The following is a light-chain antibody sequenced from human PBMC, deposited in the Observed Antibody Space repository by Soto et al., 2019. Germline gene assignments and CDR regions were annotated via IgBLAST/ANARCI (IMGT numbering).Light chain of an antibody. V-gene: IGKV3-20*01. CDR2: GAS. CDR1: QSVSSSY. Sequence: EIVLTQSPDTLSLSQGERATLSCRASQSVSSSYLAWYQQKPGQAPRLLIYGASSRATGIPDRFSGSGSGTDFTLTISRLEPEDFAVYYCQQYGSSLITFGQGTRLEI. J-gene: IGKJ5*01. CDR3: QQYGSSLIT.